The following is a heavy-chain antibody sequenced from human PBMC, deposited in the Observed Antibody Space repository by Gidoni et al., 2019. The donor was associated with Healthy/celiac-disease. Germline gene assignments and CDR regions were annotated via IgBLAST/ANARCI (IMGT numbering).Heavy chain of an antibody. D-gene: IGHD6-19*01. CDR2: ITAGNGNT. CDR1: GYTFTSYA. J-gene: IGHJ3*02. V-gene: IGHV1-3*01. Sequence: QVQLVQSGAEVKKPGASAKVSCKASGYTFTSYAMHWVRQAPGQRLEWMGWITAGNGNTKYSQKFQGRVTITRDTSASTAYMELSSLRSEDTAVYYCAKSSGWYEDAFDIWGQGTMVTVSS. CDR3: AKSSGWYEDAFDI.